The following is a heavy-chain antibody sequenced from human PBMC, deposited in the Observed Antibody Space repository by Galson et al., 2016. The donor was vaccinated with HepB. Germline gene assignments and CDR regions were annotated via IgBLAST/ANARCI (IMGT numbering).Heavy chain of an antibody. CDR2: IYYSGST. CDR3: AGGYFGSGTYYPPGE. CDR1: GSSISRGDYY. J-gene: IGHJ4*02. D-gene: IGHD3-10*01. Sequence: PLSLPCTVSGSSISRGDYYWSWIRHPPGKGLEWVGCIYYSGSTYYSPSLKSRVTMSVDTSKNQFSLKLTSVTAADTAVYYCAGGYFGSGTYYPPGEWGQGTLITVSS. V-gene: IGHV4-30-4*01.